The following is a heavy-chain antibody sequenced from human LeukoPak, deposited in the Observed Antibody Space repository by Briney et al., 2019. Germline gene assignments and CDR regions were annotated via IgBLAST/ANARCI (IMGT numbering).Heavy chain of an antibody. CDR1: GFTFRSHA. D-gene: IGHD2-21*01. CDR3: AKDFRIGYSAHFDY. V-gene: IGHV3-23*01. J-gene: IGHJ4*02. CDR2: IYENGGTT. Sequence: GGSLRLSCVGSGFTFRSHAMSWVRQAPEKGLEFVSGIYENGGTTYYADSVKGRFSISRDNSKNTLYLQMDSLRGEDTAVHYCAKDFRIGYSAHFDYWGQGALVTVSS.